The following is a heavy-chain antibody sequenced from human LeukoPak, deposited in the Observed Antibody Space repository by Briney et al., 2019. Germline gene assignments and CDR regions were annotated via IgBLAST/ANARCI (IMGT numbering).Heavy chain of an antibody. D-gene: IGHD2/OR15-2a*01. Sequence: PGGSLRLSCAASGFIFGSYVMSWVRQAPGKGLEWVSAVSASGDSTSYADSVKGRFTISRDNSKNTLFLQMNSLRAEDTAVYYCAKSASGYYLFDYWGQGTLVTVFS. V-gene: IGHV3-23*01. J-gene: IGHJ4*02. CDR2: VSASGDST. CDR3: AKSASGYYLFDY. CDR1: GFIFGSYV.